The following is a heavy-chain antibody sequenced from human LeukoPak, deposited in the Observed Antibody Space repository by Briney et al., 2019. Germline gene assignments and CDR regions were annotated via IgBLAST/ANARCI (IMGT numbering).Heavy chain of an antibody. Sequence: SETLSLTCAVYGGSFSGYYWSWIRQPPGKGLEWIGEINHSGSTNYNPSLKSRVTISVDTSKNQFSLKLSSVTAADTAVYYCARGWFGELIGWGQGTLVTVSS. J-gene: IGHJ4*02. CDR3: ARGWFGELIG. CDR1: GGSFSGYY. CDR2: INHSGST. D-gene: IGHD3-10*01. V-gene: IGHV4-34*01.